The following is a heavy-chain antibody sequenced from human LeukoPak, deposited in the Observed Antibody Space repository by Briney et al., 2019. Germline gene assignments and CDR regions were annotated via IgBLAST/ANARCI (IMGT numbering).Heavy chain of an antibody. J-gene: IGHJ6*03. D-gene: IGHD1-26*01. CDR3: ARGFGGSYLYYYYYMDV. CDR2: INPSGGST. Sequence: ASVKVSCKASGYTFTSYYVHWVRQAPGQGREWMGVINPSGGSTRYAQKFQGRVTMTRDMSTSTVYMELSRLRSDDTAVYYCARGFGGSYLYYYYYMDVWGKGTTVTVSS. V-gene: IGHV1-46*01. CDR1: GYTFTSYY.